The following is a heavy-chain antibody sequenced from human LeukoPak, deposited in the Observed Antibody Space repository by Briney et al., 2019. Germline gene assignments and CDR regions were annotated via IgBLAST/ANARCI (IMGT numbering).Heavy chain of an antibody. CDR2: IYYSGST. CDR1: GGSVSSGSYH. CDR3: AREGRRYGSGSYYNQEMTILDV. D-gene: IGHD3-10*01. Sequence: SETLSLTCTVSGGSVSSGSYHWSWIRQPPGKGLEWIGYIYYSGSTNYNPSLKSRVTISVDTSKNQFSLKLSSVTAADTAVYYCAREGRRYGSGSYYNQEMTILDVWGQGTTVTVSS. J-gene: IGHJ6*02. V-gene: IGHV4-61*01.